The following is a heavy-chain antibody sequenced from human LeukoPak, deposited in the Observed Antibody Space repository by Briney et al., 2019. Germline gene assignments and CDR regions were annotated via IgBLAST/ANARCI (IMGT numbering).Heavy chain of an antibody. Sequence: GGSLRLSCAASGFTFSSYSMNWVRQAPGKGLEWVSYISSSSSTIYYADSVKGRFTISRDDSKNTLYLQMNSLKTEDTAVYYCTTRERIGDYWGQGTLVTVSS. J-gene: IGHJ4*02. V-gene: IGHV3-48*01. CDR1: GFTFSSYS. CDR3: TTRERIGDY. D-gene: IGHD1-26*01. CDR2: ISSSSSTI.